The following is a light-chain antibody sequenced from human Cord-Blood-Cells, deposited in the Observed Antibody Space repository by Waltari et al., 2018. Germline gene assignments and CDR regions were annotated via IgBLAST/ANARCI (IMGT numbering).Light chain of an antibody. CDR1: RRDVGSYYL. J-gene: IGLJ1*01. CDR2: EGS. Sequence: QSALTQPASVSVSPGQSIPISCTGTRRDVGSYYLVSWYQTHPGKAPKLMIYEGSKRPSGVSNRFSGSKSGNTASLTISGLQAEDEADYYCCSYAGSSTFVFGTGTKVTVL. V-gene: IGLV2-23*01. CDR3: CSYAGSSTFV.